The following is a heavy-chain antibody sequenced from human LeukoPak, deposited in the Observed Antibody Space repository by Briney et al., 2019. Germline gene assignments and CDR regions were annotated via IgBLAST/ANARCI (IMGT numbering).Heavy chain of an antibody. V-gene: IGHV1-8*01. CDR2: MNPNSGNT. CDR3: ARGTRSRITIFGVVIRRWFDT. J-gene: IGHJ5*02. D-gene: IGHD3-3*01. CDR1: GYTFTSYD. Sequence: GASVKVSCKASGYTFTSYDINWVRQATGQGLEWMGWMNPNSGNTGYAQKFQGRVTMTRNTSISTAYMELSSLRSEDTAVYYCARGTRSRITIFGVVIRRWFDTWGQGTLVTVSS.